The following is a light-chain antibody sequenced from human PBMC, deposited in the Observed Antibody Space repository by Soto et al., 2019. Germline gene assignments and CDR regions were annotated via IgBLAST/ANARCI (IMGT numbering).Light chain of an antibody. V-gene: IGKV3-20*01. CDR3: QQYNNWPWT. CDR2: GAS. J-gene: IGKJ1*01. CDR1: QSVSSSY. Sequence: EIVLTQSPGTLSLSPGERATLSSRASQSVSSSYLAWYQQKPGQAPRLLIYGASSRATGIPDRFSGSGSGTDFTLTISSLQSEDFAVYYCQQYNNWPWTSGQGTKVDIK.